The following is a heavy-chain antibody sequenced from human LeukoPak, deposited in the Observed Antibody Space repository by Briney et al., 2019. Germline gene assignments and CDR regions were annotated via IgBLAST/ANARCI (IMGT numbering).Heavy chain of an antibody. J-gene: IGHJ5*02. CDR2: INHSGST. Sequence: SETLSLTCAVCGGSFSGYYWSWIRQPPGKGLEWIGEINHSGSTNYNPSLKSRVTISVDTSKNQFSLKLSSVTAADTAVYYCARGGESSAWFDPWGQGTLVTVSS. D-gene: IGHD3-16*01. CDR3: ARGGESSAWFDP. CDR1: GGSFSGYY. V-gene: IGHV4-34*01.